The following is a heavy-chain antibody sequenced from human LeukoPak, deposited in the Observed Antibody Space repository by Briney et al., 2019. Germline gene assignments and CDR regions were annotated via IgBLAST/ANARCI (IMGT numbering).Heavy chain of an antibody. CDR1: GFTFSSYS. D-gene: IGHD1-1*01. J-gene: IGHJ4*02. CDR3: AREGTGTIDY. Sequence: GGSLRLSCAASGFTFSSYSMNWVRQAPGKGLEWVSSISSSSSYIYYADSVKGRFTISRDNSKTTLYVQTNSLRAEDTAVYYCAREGTGTIDYWGQGTLVTVSS. V-gene: IGHV3-21*04. CDR2: ISSSSSYI.